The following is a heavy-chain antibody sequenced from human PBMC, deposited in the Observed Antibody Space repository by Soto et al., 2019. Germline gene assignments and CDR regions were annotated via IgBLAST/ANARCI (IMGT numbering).Heavy chain of an antibody. CDR1: GFAFSSYS. J-gene: IGHJ4*02. CDR2: ISGSGRNT. Sequence: EVQVLESGGGLVQPGGSLRLSCEASGFAFSSYSMSWVRQAPGKGLEWVSAISGSGRNTYYGDSAKGRFTISRDNSKNTLYLQLDKLRAEDTAVYYCVKEMSSVGFFYYWGLGTLVTVS. CDR3: VKEMSSVGFFYY. D-gene: IGHD5-12*01. V-gene: IGHV3-23*01.